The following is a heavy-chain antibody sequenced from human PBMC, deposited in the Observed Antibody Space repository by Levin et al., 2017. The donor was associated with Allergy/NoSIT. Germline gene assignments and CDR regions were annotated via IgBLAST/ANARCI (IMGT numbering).Heavy chain of an antibody. CDR3: AKSYDSSGYDAFDI. Sequence: GESLKISCAASGFTFSSYGMHWVRQAPGKGLEWVAVISYDGSNKYYADSVKGRFTISRDNSKNTLYLQMNSLRAEDTAVYYCAKSYDSSGYDAFDIWGQGTMVTVSS. J-gene: IGHJ3*02. CDR2: ISYDGSNK. CDR1: GFTFSSYG. V-gene: IGHV3-30*18. D-gene: IGHD3-22*01.